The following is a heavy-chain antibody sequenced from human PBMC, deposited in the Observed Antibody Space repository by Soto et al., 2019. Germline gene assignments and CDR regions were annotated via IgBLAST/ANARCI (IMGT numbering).Heavy chain of an antibody. V-gene: IGHV3-33*01. D-gene: IGHD6-19*01. CDR1: GFTFSRYG. CDR3: ARWRSGSYGFYFDY. Sequence: QVQLVESGGGVVQPGRSLRLSCVTSGFTFSRYGMQWVRQAPGKGLEWVAVIQDDGSNKYYADSMKGRFTISRDNSKDTLYLQLNSLRAEDTAAYYCARWRSGSYGFYFDYWGQGTLVTVSS. J-gene: IGHJ4*02. CDR2: IQDDGSNK.